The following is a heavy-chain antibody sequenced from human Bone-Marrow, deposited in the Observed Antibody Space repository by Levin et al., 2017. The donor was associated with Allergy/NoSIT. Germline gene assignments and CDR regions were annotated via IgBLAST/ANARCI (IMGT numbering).Heavy chain of an antibody. CDR3: AGGWYSRGWFDP. CDR2: IYYSGST. J-gene: IGHJ5*02. V-gene: IGHV4-59*01. Sequence: ESLKISCTVSGGSISSYYWSWIRQPPGKGLEWIGYIYYSGSTNYNPSLKSRVTISVDTSKNQFSLKLSSVTAAATAVYYCAGGWYSRGWFDPWGQGTLVTVSS. D-gene: IGHD6-19*01. CDR1: GGSISSYY.